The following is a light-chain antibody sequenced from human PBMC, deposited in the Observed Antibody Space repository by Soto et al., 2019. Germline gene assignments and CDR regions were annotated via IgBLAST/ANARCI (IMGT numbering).Light chain of an antibody. CDR2: EGS. V-gene: IGLV2-23*01. CDR3: CSYAGSSTYV. CDR1: SSDVGNYDL. Sequence: QSALTQPASVSGSPGQSITISCTGTSSDVGNYDLVSWYQQLPGKAPKFILYEGSKRPSGVSNRFSGSKSGNTASLTISGLQAEDEADYYCCSYAGSSTYVFGTGTNAAVL. J-gene: IGLJ1*01.